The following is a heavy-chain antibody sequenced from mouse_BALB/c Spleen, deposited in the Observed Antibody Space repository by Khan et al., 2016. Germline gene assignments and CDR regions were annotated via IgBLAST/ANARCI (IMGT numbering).Heavy chain of an antibody. D-gene: IGHD1-2*01. CDR3: AKIHYSGRYYAMDY. V-gene: IGHV1-7*01. CDR2: INPSTGYT. J-gene: IGHJ4*01. CDR1: GYTFTSYW. Sequence: QVQLQQSGAELAKPGASVKMSCKASGYTFTSYWMHWVKQRPGQGLEWIGYINPSTGYTEYNQKFKDKATLTADKSSSTAYMQQSSLTSEDSAVYYCAKIHYSGRYYAMDYWGQVTSVTVSS.